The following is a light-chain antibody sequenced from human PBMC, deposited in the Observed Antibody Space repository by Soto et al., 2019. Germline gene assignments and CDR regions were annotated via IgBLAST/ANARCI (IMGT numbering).Light chain of an antibody. Sequence: DIVMTQSPDSLAVSLGERATINCKSSQSILFNSNNKNYLVWHQQRPGQSPKLLLYWASSREPGVPDRFSGSGSGTDFTLTISSLQADDVAVYYCQQYFSTPYTFGQGTKVDIK. V-gene: IGKV4-1*01. CDR2: WAS. CDR3: QQYFSTPYT. J-gene: IGKJ2*01. CDR1: QSILFNSNNKNY.